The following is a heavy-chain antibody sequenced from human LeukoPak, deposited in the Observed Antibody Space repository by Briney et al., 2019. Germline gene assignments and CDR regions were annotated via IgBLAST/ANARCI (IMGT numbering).Heavy chain of an antibody. Sequence: GASVKVSCKISGGTFGSYGISWVRQVPGQGLEWMGRTIPIRGMTNYAQKFQGRVTITADTSTSTAYMELSSLTSEDTAVYFCARGPYDGTFYFDSWGQGTLVIVSS. CDR2: TIPIRGMT. D-gene: IGHD3-16*01. CDR3: ARGPYDGTFYFDS. CDR1: GGTFGSYG. V-gene: IGHV1-69*04. J-gene: IGHJ4*02.